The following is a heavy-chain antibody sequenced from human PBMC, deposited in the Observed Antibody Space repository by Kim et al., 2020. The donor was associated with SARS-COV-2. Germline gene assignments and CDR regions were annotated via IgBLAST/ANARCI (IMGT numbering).Heavy chain of an antibody. CDR2: ISAYNGNT. D-gene: IGHD3-3*01. CDR3: ARDLLWDDFWSGYDY. V-gene: IGHV1-18*01. Sequence: ASVKVSCKASGYTFTSYGISWVRQAPGQGLEWMGWISAYNGNTNYAQKLQGRVTMTTDTSTSTAYMELRSLRSDDTAVYYCARDLLWDDFWSGYDYWGQGTLVTVSS. CDR1: GYTFTSYG. J-gene: IGHJ4*02.